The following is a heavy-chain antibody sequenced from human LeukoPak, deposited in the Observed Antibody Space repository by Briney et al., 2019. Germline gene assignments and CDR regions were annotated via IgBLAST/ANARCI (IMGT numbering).Heavy chain of an antibody. CDR3: ANVAYSGSYSDY. Sequence: GGSLRLSCAASGITFSSYGMSCVRQAPGKGLEWVSSISSTGGTTYYADSVKGRFTISRHNSKNTLYLQMNSVRAEDTAVYYCANVAYSGSYSDYWGQGTLVTVSS. V-gene: IGHV3-23*01. CDR1: GITFSSYG. D-gene: IGHD1-26*01. J-gene: IGHJ4*02. CDR2: ISSTGGTT.